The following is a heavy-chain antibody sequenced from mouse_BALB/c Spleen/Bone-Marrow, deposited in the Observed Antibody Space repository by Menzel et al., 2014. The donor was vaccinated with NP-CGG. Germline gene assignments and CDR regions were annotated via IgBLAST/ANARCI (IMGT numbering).Heavy chain of an antibody. J-gene: IGHJ3*01. CDR1: GFSLTSYG. CDR3: AREGLLLYRGFAY. Sequence: VQLQQSGPGLVAPSQSLSITCTVSGFSLTSYGVHWVRQPPGKGLEWLGVIWAGGSTNYNSALMSRLSIGKDNSKSQVFLKMNSLQTDDTAMYYCAREGLLLYRGFAYWGQGTLVTVSA. V-gene: IGHV2-9*02. CDR2: IWAGGST. D-gene: IGHD2-10*01.